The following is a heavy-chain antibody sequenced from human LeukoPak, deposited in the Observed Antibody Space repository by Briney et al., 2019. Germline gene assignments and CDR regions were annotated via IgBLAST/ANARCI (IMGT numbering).Heavy chain of an antibody. CDR3: ARVWDFGFDY. V-gene: IGHV3-21*01. D-gene: IGHD3-16*01. CDR1: GFTFSSYI. Sequence: GGSLRLSCAASGFTFSSYIMNWVRQAPGKGLEWVSSIGSGSNYIHYADSVKGRFTISRDNAKNSLYLQMNSLRAEDTAVYYCARVWDFGFDYWGQGTLVTVSS. CDR2: IGSGSNYI. J-gene: IGHJ4*02.